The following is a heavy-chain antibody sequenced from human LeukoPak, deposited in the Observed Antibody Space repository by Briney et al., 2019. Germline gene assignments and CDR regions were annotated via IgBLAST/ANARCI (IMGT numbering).Heavy chain of an antibody. CDR2: IYHSGST. V-gene: IGHV4-30-2*01. D-gene: IGHD4-11*01. CDR1: GGSISSCGYS. J-gene: IGHJ3*02. Sequence: PSETLSLTCAVSGGSISSCGYSWSWIRQPPEKGLEWIGYIYHSGSTYYNPSLKSRVTISVDRSKNQFSLKLSSVTAADTAVYYCARDSDYSDYAFDIWGQGTMVTVSS. CDR3: ARDSDYSDYAFDI.